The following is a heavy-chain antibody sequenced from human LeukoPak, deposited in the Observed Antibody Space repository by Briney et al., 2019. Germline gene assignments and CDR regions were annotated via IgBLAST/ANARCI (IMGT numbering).Heavy chain of an antibody. D-gene: IGHD3-22*01. CDR3: ARDRLGDYDISGYYDK. CDR2: ICDSGRTI. V-gene: IGHV3-11*01. J-gene: IGHJ4*02. CDR1: GFTFSDYY. Sequence: PGGSLKLSCAASGFTFSDYYMSWIRQAPRKGLEWVSYICDSGRTIYYADSVKGRFTISRDSAKNSVYLQMNNLRAEDTAVYYCARDRLGDYDISGYYDKWGQGTLVTVSS.